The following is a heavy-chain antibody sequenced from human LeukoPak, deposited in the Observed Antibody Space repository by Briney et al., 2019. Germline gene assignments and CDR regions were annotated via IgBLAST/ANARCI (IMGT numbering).Heavy chain of an antibody. CDR1: GGSISSGGYY. CDR2: IYYSGST. D-gene: IGHD3-22*01. V-gene: IGHV4-31*03. CDR3: ARGDYYDSSGYCAFDI. J-gene: IGHJ3*02. Sequence: PSETLSLTCIVSGGSISSGGYYWSWIRQHPGKGLEWIGYIYYSGSTYYNPSLKSRVTISVDTSKNQFSLKLSSVTAADTAEYYCARGDYYDSSGYCAFDIWGQGTMVTVSS.